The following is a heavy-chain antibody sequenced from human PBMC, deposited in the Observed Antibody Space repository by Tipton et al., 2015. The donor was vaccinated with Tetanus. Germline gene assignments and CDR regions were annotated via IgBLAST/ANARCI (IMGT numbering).Heavy chain of an antibody. Sequence: TLSLTCTVSGGSINNYYWSWIRQPPGKGLEWIGYVYYSGSTNYNPSLKSRVTISVDTSKNQFSLNLSSVTAADTAVYFCAGVTAQRTELYFDHWGQGTLVTVSS. CDR2: VYYSGST. CDR3: AGVTAQRTELYFDH. V-gene: IGHV4-59*12. J-gene: IGHJ4*02. CDR1: GGSINNYY. D-gene: IGHD6-13*01.